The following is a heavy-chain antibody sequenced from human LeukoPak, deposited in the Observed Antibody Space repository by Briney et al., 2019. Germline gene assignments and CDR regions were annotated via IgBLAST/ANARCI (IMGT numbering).Heavy chain of an antibody. D-gene: IGHD3-22*01. J-gene: IGHJ6*02. CDR3: ARIYDSSGYYSFYYGMDV. CDR1: GGSISSYY. CDR2: IYTSGST. V-gene: IGHV4-4*07. Sequence: SETLSLTCTVSGGSISSYYWSWIRQPAGKGLEWIGRIYTSGSTNYNPSLKSRVTISVDTSKNQFSLKLSSVTAADTAVYYCARIYDSSGYYSFYYGMDVWGQGTTVTVSS.